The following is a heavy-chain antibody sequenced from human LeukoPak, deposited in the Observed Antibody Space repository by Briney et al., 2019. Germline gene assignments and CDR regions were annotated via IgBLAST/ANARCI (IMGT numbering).Heavy chain of an antibody. CDR1: GGSISSSSYY. V-gene: IGHV4-39*01. CDR3: ARQAALPAHPILVVPAAIGY. D-gene: IGHD2-2*02. Sequence: SETLSLTCTVSGGSISSSSYYWGRIRQPAGKGLEWIGSIYYSGSTYYNPSSKRRFTITVETKKNKCSRKVSSVTAADTAVYYCARQAALPAHPILVVPAAIGYWGQGTLVTVSS. J-gene: IGHJ4*02. CDR2: IYYSGST.